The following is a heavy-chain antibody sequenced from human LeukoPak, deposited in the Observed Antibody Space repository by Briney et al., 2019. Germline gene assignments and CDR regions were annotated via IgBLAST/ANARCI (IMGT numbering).Heavy chain of an antibody. CDR3: ARISVAGPGGY. Sequence: GGSLRLSCAASGFTLSSYSMNWVRQAPGKGLEWVSSISSSSSYIYYADSVKGRFTISRDNAKNSLYLQMNSLRAEDTAVYYCARISVAGPGGYWGQGTLVTVSS. D-gene: IGHD6-19*01. CDR2: ISSSSSYI. J-gene: IGHJ4*02. V-gene: IGHV3-21*01. CDR1: GFTLSSYS.